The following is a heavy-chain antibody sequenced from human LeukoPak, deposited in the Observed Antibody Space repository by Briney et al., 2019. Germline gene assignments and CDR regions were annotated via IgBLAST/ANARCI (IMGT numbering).Heavy chain of an antibody. D-gene: IGHD2-2*01. CDR2: INPNSGGT. J-gene: IGHJ4*02. CDR3: ARIDIVVVPAAIGHVFDY. Sequence: ASVKVSCKASGYTFTGYYMHWVRQAPGQGLEWMGWINPNSGGTNYAQKFQGRVTMTRDTSISTAYMELSRLRSDDTAVYYCARIDIVVVPAAIGHVFDYWGQGTLVTVSS. CDR1: GYTFTGYY. V-gene: IGHV1-2*02.